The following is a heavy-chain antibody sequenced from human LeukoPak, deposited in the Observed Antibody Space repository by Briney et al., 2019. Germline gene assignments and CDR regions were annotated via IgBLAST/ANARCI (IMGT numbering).Heavy chain of an antibody. D-gene: IGHD3-10*01. V-gene: IGHV1-2*02. CDR1: GYTFTGYY. J-gene: IGHJ4*02. CDR2: TNPNSGGT. CDR3: ARAVVTMVRGVISY. Sequence: ASVKVSCKASGYTFTGYYMHWVRQAPGQGLEWMGWTNPNSGGTNYAQKFQGRVTMTRDTSISTAYMELSRLRSDDTAVYYCARAVVTMVRGVISYWGQGTLVTVSS.